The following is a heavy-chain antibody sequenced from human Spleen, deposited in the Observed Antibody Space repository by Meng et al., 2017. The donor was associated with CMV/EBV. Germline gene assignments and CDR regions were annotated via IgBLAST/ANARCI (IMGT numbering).Heavy chain of an antibody. Sequence: SVKVSCKASGGTFSSYGISWVRQAPGQGLEWMGGSIPIFGTTNYAQKFQGRATITTDESTSTAYMELSRLRSEDTAVYYCARGGEAVTVTLLPSFDYWGQGTLVTVSS. J-gene: IGHJ4*02. CDR3: ARGGEAVTVTLLPSFDY. CDR2: SIPIFGTT. V-gene: IGHV1-69*05. D-gene: IGHD4-17*01. CDR1: GGTFSSYG.